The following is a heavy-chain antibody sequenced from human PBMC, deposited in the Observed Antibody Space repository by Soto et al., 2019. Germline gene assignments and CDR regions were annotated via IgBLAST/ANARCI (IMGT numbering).Heavy chain of an antibody. Sequence: EVQLVESGGGLVQPGRSLRLSCAASGFTFDDYAMHWVRQAPGKGPEWVSGISWNSGSIGYADSVKGRFTISRDNAKNSLYLQMNSLRAEDTALYYCAKDMGDGDYYFDYWGQGTLVTVSS. CDR1: GFTFDDYA. CDR3: AKDMGDGDYYFDY. J-gene: IGHJ4*02. CDR2: ISWNSGSI. V-gene: IGHV3-9*01. D-gene: IGHD4-17*01.